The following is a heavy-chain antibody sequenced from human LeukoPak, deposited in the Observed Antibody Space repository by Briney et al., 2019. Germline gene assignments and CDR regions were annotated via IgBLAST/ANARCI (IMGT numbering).Heavy chain of an antibody. CDR3: ARGGGHNLDS. CDR2: IYTSGST. V-gene: IGHV4-4*07. Sequence: SQTLSLTCTVSGGSISSYYSSCIRHPAGEGLEWIGRIYTSGSTNYNPSLKSRVTMSVDTSKNQFSLKLSSVTPEDTAVYYCARGGGHNLDSWGQGTLVTVSS. J-gene: IGHJ4*02. D-gene: IGHD5-24*01. CDR1: GGSISSYY.